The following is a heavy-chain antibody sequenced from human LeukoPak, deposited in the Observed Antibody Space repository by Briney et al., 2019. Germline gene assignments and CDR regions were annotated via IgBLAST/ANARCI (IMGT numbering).Heavy chain of an antibody. CDR1: GDPISSGDYY. D-gene: IGHD5-18*01. J-gene: IGHJ3*02. CDR2: IYYSGST. V-gene: IGHV4-61*08. Sequence: PSETLSLTCTVSGDPISSGDYYWSWIRQPPGKGLEWIGYIYYSGSTNYNPSLKSRVTISVDTSKNQFSLKLSSVTAADTAVYYCARNSYGYDAFDIWGQGTMVTVSS. CDR3: ARNSYGYDAFDI.